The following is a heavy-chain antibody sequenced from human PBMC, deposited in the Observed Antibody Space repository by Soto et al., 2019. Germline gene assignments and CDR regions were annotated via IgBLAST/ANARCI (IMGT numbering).Heavy chain of an antibody. CDR1: GGSISSYY. Sequence: QVQLQESGPGLVKPSETLSLTCTVSGGSISSYYWSWIRQPPGKGLEWIGYIYYSGSTNYNPSLKSRATISVDTSKNQFSLKLSTVPAADTAVYYCARVDLYSSSWYLYYYGMDVWGQGTTVTVSS. V-gene: IGHV4-59*01. CDR3: ARVDLYSSSWYLYYYGMDV. J-gene: IGHJ6*02. CDR2: IYYSGST. D-gene: IGHD6-13*01.